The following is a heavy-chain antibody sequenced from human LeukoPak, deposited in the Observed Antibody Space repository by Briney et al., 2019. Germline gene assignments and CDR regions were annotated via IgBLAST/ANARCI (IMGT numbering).Heavy chain of an antibody. Sequence: GGSLRLSCAASGFTVSNNYMSWVRQAPGKGLEWVSSISGVGSTSYADSVKGRFTISRDNSRTTLYLQMDSLRPEDMAVYYCARSGYYYDSSGSSSWGQGTLVTVSS. V-gene: IGHV3-66*01. CDR1: GFTVSNNY. CDR3: ARSGYYYDSSGSSS. CDR2: ISGVGST. D-gene: IGHD3-22*01. J-gene: IGHJ5*02.